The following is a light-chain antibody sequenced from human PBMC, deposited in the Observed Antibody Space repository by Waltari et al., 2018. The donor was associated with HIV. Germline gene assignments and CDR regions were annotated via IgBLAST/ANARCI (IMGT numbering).Light chain of an antibody. V-gene: IGLV1-51*01. CDR1: SSNIGTNY. Sequence: QSVLTQPPSVSAAPGQKVTISCSGSSSNIGTNYVSWYQQLPRTAPKLLIYDNKKRPSGMPDRFSGSKSGTSATLGITGLQTGDEADYYCGAWDNSLSAWVLGGGTQLTVL. CDR2: DNK. J-gene: IGLJ3*02. CDR3: GAWDNSLSAWV.